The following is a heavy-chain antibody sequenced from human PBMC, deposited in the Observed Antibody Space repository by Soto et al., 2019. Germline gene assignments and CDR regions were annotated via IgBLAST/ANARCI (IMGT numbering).Heavy chain of an antibody. J-gene: IGHJ5*02. D-gene: IGHD2-15*01. Sequence: GGSLRLSCAASGFTFSNAWMSWVRQAPGKGLEWVGRIKSKTDGGTTDYAAPVKGRFTISRDDSKNTLYLQMNSLKTEDTAVYYCTPGSMVAATRGGFDPWGQGTLVTVSS. CDR3: TPGSMVAATRGGFDP. V-gene: IGHV3-15*01. CDR1: GFTFSNAW. CDR2: IKSKTDGGTT.